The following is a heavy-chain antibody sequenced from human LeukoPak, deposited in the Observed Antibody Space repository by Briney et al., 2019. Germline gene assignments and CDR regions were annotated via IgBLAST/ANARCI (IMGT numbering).Heavy chain of an antibody. D-gene: IGHD1-26*01. Sequence: GASVKVSCKASGYTFTCYYMHWVRQAPGQGLAWMGRINTNDGGTNYAQKFQGRVTMTRDMSTSTAYMELSSLRSEDTAVYYCARERRVVGATPAFDYWGQGTLVTVSS. CDR2: INTNDGGT. J-gene: IGHJ4*02. CDR1: GYTFTCYY. CDR3: ARERRVVGATPAFDY. V-gene: IGHV1-46*01.